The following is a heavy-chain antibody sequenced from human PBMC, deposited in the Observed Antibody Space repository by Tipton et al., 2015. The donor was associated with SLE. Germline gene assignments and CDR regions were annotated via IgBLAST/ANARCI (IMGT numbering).Heavy chain of an antibody. CDR3: ARERSSSFRH. V-gene: IGHV4-34*01. CDR2: INHSGST. CDR1: GGSFSGYY. D-gene: IGHD6-6*01. J-gene: IGHJ1*01. Sequence: TLSLTCAVYGGSFSGYYWSWIRQPPGKGLEWIGEINHSGSTNYNPSLKSRVTISVDTSKNQFSLKLSSVTAADTAVYYCARERSSSFRHWGQGTLVTVSS.